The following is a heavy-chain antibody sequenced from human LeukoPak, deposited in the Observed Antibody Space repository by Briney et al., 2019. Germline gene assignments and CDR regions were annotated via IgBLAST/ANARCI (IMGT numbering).Heavy chain of an antibody. CDR3: ARGPPRGTAAGPDF. V-gene: IGHV1-2*02. J-gene: IGHJ4*02. CDR1: GYTFTDYY. CDR2: INPNSGGT. Sequence: ASVKVSCKASGYTFTDYYMHWVRQAPGQGLEWMGWINPNSGGTNYAQKFQGRVTVTRDTSISTAFMDLSSLRSDDTAGFYCARGPPRGTAAGPDFWGQGTLVTVSS. D-gene: IGHD6-13*01.